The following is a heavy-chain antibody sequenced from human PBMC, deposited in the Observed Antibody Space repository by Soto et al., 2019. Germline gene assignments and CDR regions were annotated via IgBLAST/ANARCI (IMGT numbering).Heavy chain of an antibody. CDR1: GYTLTRYG. CDR3: ARDSDGDYNY. V-gene: IGHV1-18*01. D-gene: IGHD4-17*01. Sequence: QVQLVQSGAEVKKPGASVKVSCKASGYTLTRYGISWVRQAPGQGLEWMGWITTYNGNTNYAQKFQGRVTMTTDTSTSTAYMELRSLRSDDTAVYFCARDSDGDYNYWGQGTLVTVSS. J-gene: IGHJ4*02. CDR2: ITTYNGNT.